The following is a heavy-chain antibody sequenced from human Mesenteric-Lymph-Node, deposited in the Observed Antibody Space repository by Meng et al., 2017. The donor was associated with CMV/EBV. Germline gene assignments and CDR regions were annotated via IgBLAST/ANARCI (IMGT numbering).Heavy chain of an antibody. CDR3: AKDKSYDSSGYYYWYGMDV. V-gene: IGHV4-34*01. CDR2: INHSGST. Sequence: SETLSLTCAVYGGSFSGYYWSWIRQPPGKGLEWIGEINHSGSTNYNPSLKSRVTISVDTSKNQFSLKLSSVTAADTAVYYCAKDKSYDSSGYYYWYGMDVWGPGTTVTVSS. CDR1: GGSFSGYY. J-gene: IGHJ6*02. D-gene: IGHD3-22*01.